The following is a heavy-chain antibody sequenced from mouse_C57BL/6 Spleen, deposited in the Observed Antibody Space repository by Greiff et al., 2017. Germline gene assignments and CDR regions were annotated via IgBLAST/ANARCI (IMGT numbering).Heavy chain of an antibody. J-gene: IGHJ4*01. D-gene: IGHD2-5*01. V-gene: IGHV1-52*01. CDR3: ARGYSNYVDYYAMDY. Sequence: VQLQQPGAELVRPGSSVKLSCKASGYTFTSYWMHWVKQRPIQGLEWIGNIDPSDSETHYNQKFKDKATLTVDKSSSTAYMQLSSLTSEDSAVYYGARGYSNYVDYYAMDYWGQGTSVTVSS. CDR1: GYTFTSYW. CDR2: IDPSDSET.